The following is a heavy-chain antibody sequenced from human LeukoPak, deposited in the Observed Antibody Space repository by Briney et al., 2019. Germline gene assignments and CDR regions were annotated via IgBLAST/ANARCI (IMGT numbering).Heavy chain of an antibody. V-gene: IGHV4-30-4*01. CDR1: GGSISSGDHF. CDR3: ARDANYYGSGTYYPFDY. J-gene: IGHJ4*02. D-gene: IGHD3-10*01. CDR2: IYYSGST. Sequence: SETLSLTCAVSGGSISSGDHFWSWIRQPPGKGLEWIGYIYYSGSTNYNPSLKSRVTISVDTSKNQFSLELGSVTAADTAVYFCARDANYYGSGTYYPFDYWGQGTLVTVSS.